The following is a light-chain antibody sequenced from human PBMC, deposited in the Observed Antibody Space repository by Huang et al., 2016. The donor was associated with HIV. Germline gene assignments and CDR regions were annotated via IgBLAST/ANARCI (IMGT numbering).Light chain of an antibody. J-gene: IGKJ1*01. CDR1: QTISTKY. CDR3: QHYGSSPT. CDR2: VAS. V-gene: IGKV3-20*01. Sequence: EIVLTQSPGTLSLSPGERATVSCRASQTISTKYIAWYQQRPGQAPRLLIYVASNRVTGIPDRFSGSGSGTDFTLTISRLEPEDFAVYYCQHYGSSPTFGQGTRLEIK.